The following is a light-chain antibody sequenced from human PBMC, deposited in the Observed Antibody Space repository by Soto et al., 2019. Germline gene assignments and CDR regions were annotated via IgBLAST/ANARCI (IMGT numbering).Light chain of an antibody. V-gene: IGKV1-5*01. CDR2: DAS. Sequence: DIQMTQSPSTLSASVGDRVTITCRASQYINNYLAWYQQRPGVPPKLLIYDASSVESGVPSRFSGSGSGTEFTLTISSLQPDDFATYYCQQYNNYFRTFGQVTKV. J-gene: IGKJ1*01. CDR3: QQYNNYFRT. CDR1: QYINNY.